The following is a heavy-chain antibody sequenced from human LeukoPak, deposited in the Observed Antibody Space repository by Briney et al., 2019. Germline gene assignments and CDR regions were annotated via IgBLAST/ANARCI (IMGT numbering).Heavy chain of an antibody. J-gene: IGHJ4*02. D-gene: IGHD3-10*01. Sequence: ASVKVSCKVSGYTLTELSMHWVRQAPGKGLEWMGGFDPEDGETIYAQKFQGRVTMTEDTSTDTAYMELSSLRSEDTAVYYCARDLSPPFGIWFGEWGFDYRGQGTLVTVSS. CDR2: FDPEDGET. CDR1: GYTLTELS. CDR3: ARDLSPPFGIWFGEWGFDY. V-gene: IGHV1-24*01.